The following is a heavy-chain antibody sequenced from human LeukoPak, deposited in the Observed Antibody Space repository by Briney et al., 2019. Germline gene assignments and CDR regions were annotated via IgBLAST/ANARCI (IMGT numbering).Heavy chain of an antibody. D-gene: IGHD2-2*01. J-gene: IGHJ4*02. CDR1: GFTFTSSA. Sequence: SVKVSCKASGFTFTSSAVPWVRQARGERLEWIGWIVVGSGNTNYAQKFQERVTITRDMSTSTAYMELSSLRSEDTAVYYCAAVNSGTVDYWGQGTLVTVSS. CDR3: AAVNSGTVDY. CDR2: IVVGSGNT. V-gene: IGHV1-58*01.